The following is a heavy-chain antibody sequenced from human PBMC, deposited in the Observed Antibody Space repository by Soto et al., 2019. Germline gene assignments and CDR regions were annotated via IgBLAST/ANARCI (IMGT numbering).Heavy chain of an antibody. Sequence: GSGPTLVNPTQTLTLTCTFSGFSLTTSAVGVGWIRQPPGKALEWLTVIYGDDDQRSSPSLRSRLTISKDTSKNQVVLRMTNMDPGNTPTFSCAQRHRPPAGLFDLGGRETLVTVSS. CDR1: GFSLTTSAVG. V-gene: IGHV2-5*02. D-gene: IGHD3-9*01. CDR2: IYGDDDQ. CDR3: AQRHRPPAGLFDL. J-gene: IGHJ4*02.